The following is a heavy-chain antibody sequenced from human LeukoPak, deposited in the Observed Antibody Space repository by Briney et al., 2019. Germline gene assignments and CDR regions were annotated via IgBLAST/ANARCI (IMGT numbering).Heavy chain of an antibody. V-gene: IGHV1-69*05. CDR1: GGTFSSYA. CDR3: ARDLRGGVPWFDP. D-gene: IGHD3-3*01. J-gene: IGHJ5*02. Sequence: ASVKVSCKASGGTFSSYAISWVRQAPGQGLEWMGGIIPIFGTANYAQKFQGRVTITRDTSASTAYMELSSLRSEDTAVYYCARDLRGGVPWFDPWGQGTLVTVSS. CDR2: IIPIFGTA.